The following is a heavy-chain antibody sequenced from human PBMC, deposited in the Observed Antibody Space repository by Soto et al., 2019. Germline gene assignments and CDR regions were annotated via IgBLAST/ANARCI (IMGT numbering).Heavy chain of an antibody. J-gene: IGHJ4*02. CDR2: ISAYNGTT. CDR1: GDTFTRYG. D-gene: IGHD3-10*01. V-gene: IGHV1-18*01. Sequence: QVQLVQSGAEGKKPGASVKVSCTASGDTFTRYGISWVRQAPGQGREWMGWISAYNGTTNYAQKLQGTVTKTTDTSTSTAYRELRSLGSDDTAVYYCARVVVRGVIVAYWGQGTLVTVSS. CDR3: ARVVVRGVIVAY.